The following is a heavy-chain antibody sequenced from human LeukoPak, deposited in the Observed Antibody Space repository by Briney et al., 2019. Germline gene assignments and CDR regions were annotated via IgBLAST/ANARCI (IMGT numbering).Heavy chain of an antibody. V-gene: IGHV1-2*02. CDR1: GYTFTGYY. J-gene: IGHJ6*01. D-gene: IGHD3-10*01. CDR3: ATAYDTMVRGVIPPSGGTEYCGMDV. Sequence: ASVKVSCKPSGYTFTGYYMHWVGQAAGQEGEWMGWLNPNSGGTQQAPKLQGRVNMTSDPSLSTAYMELSRRRSDNTAVYYRATAYDTMVRGVIPPSGGTEYCGMDVWGEGNTVTASS. CDR2: LNPNSGGT.